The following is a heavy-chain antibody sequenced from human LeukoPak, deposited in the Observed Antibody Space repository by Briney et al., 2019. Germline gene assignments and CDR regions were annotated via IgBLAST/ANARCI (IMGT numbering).Heavy chain of an antibody. V-gene: IGHV1-69*04. CDR1: GGTFSSCA. CDR2: IIPILGIA. J-gene: IGHJ4*02. Sequence: SVKVSCKASGGTFSSCAISWVRQAPGQGLEWMGRIIPILGIANYAQKFQGRVTITADKSTSTAYMELSSLRSEDTAVYYCARDTGYCSSTSCYTFDYWGQGTLVTVSS. CDR3: ARDTGYCSSTSCYTFDY. D-gene: IGHD2-2*02.